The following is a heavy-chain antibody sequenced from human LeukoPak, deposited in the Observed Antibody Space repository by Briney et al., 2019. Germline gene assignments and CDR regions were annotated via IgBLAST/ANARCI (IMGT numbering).Heavy chain of an antibody. V-gene: IGHV3-21*06. D-gene: IGHD3-10*01. J-gene: IGHJ5*02. CDR2: ISSGSKSI. CDR1: GFSFSVDS. Sequence: PGWALTLSCAASGFSFSVDSMNWVRQAPGKGLEWVSSISSGSKSIFYADSVKGRFTTSRDNAKHSLYLQMTMLRGEDTAVYYCARGRLILWFGGADWFDPRGERTLVTVTS. CDR3: ARGRLILWFGGADWFDP.